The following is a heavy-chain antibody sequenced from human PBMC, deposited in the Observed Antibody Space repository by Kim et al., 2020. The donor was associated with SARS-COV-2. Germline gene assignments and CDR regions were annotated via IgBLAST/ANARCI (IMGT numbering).Heavy chain of an antibody. J-gene: IGHJ3*01. V-gene: IGHV3-33*01. CDR2: VWRDGSHT. CDR3: AREMAVAGPGPDGFDV. D-gene: IGHD6-19*01. Sequence: GGSLRLSCAASGFTFSHYGMHWVRQAPGKGLEWVATVWRDGSHTYYADSVKGRFTVSRDNSKNTGYLEMNSLGAEETAVYFCAREMAVAGPGPDGFDVCGQGAMITVS. CDR1: GFTFSHYG.